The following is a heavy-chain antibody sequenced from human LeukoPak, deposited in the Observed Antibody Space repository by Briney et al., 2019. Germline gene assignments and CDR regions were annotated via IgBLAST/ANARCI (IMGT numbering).Heavy chain of an antibody. CDR3: AKGEYYGSGSYYNVFDY. J-gene: IGHJ4*02. Sequence: GGSLRLSCVASGLTVSSYSMNWVRQAPGKGLEWVSAISGSGGSTYYADSVKGRFTISRDNSKNTLYLQMNSLRAEDMAVYYCAKGEYYGSGSYYNVFDYWGQGTLVTVSS. V-gene: IGHV3-23*01. CDR1: GLTVSSYS. D-gene: IGHD3-10*01. CDR2: ISGSGGST.